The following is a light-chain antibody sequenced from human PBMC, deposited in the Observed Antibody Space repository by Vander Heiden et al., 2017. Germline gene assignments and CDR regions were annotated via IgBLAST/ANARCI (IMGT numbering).Light chain of an antibody. J-gene: IGLJ2*01. V-gene: IGLV3-25*03. CDR2: KDT. Sequence: SQGSTQPSPLSVTPGQTARITCSGDIMSQQYTYWYQQKPVQAPVVIIDKDTERPSGIPERFSGSSSVTALTLTISGVQAADEADYYCQSADTSGIIFGGGTKLTVL. CDR1: IMSQQY. CDR3: QSADTSGII.